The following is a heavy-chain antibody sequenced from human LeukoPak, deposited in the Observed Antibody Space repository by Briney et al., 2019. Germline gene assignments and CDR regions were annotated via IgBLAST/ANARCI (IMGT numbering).Heavy chain of an antibody. CDR1: AFTFSTYG. V-gene: IGHV3-30*18. D-gene: IGHD6-19*01. CDR3: AKSESIIAVAGTLDY. CDR2: ISSDGSHK. Sequence: GGSLRLSCAASAFTFSTYGMHWVRQAPGKGLEWVALISSDGSHKYYADSVKGRFTISRDNSKNTLYLQMNSLRAEDTAVYCCAKSESIIAVAGTLDYWGQGTLVTVSS. J-gene: IGHJ4*02.